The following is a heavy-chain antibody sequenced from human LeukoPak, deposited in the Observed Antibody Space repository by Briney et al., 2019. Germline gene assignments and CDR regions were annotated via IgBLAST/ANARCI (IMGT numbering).Heavy chain of an antibody. J-gene: IGHJ4*02. V-gene: IGHV3-7*01. D-gene: IGHD3-10*01. CDR3: ARDLRRLWFGELDY. CDR2: IKQDGSEK. CDR1: GFTFSSYW. Sequence: GGSLRPSCAASGFTFSSYWMSWVRQAPGKGLEWVANIKQDGSEKYYVDSVKGRFTISRDNAKNSLYLQMNSLRAEDTAVYYRARDLRRLWFGELDYWGQGTLVTVSS.